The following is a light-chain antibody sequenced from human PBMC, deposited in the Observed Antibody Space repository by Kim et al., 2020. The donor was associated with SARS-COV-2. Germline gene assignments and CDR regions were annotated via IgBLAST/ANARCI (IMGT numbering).Light chain of an antibody. CDR3: QARDSSWW. CDR1: KLGDKY. CDR2: QDS. V-gene: IGLV3-1*01. J-gene: IGLJ3*02. Sequence: SYELTQPPSVSVSPGQTASITCSGDKLGDKYACWYQQKPGQSPVLVIYQDSKRPSGIPERFSGSNSGNTSTLTISGTQAMDEADYYCQARDSSWWFGGGT.